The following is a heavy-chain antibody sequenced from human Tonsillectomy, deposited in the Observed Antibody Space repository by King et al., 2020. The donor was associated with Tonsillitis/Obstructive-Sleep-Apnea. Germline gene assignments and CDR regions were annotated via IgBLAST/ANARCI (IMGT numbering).Heavy chain of an antibody. J-gene: IGHJ4*02. D-gene: IGHD3-10*01. CDR3: ARAGYYYGSGSHLIRFYYFDY. CDR2: IYSGGST. CDR1: GFTVSSNY. Sequence: VQLVESGGGLIQPGGSLRLSCAASGFTVSSNYMSWVRQARGKGLEWVSVIYSGGSTYYADSVKGRFTISRDNSKNTLYLQMNSLRAEDTAVYYCARAGYYYGSGSHLIRFYYFDYWGQGTLVTVSS. V-gene: IGHV3-53*01.